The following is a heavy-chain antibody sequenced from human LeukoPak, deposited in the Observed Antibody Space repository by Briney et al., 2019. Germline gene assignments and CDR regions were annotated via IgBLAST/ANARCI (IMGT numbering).Heavy chain of an antibody. CDR2: ISGDGGST. CDR3: AKGLLNYGDYGIVAFDI. J-gene: IGHJ3*02. D-gene: IGHD4-17*01. CDR1: AFTFTDHG. Sequence: GGSLRLSCAASAFTFTDHGMHWVRQAPGKGLEWVSLISGDGGSTYYADSVKGRFTISRDNSKNSLYLQMNSLRTEDTALYYCAKGLLNYGDYGIVAFDIWGQGTMVTVSS. V-gene: IGHV3-43*02.